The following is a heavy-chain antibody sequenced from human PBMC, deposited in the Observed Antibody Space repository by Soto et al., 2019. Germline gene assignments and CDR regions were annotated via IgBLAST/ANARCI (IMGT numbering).Heavy chain of an antibody. CDR2: ISGSGGST. V-gene: IGHV3-23*01. J-gene: IGHJ4*02. CDR1: GFTFSDYY. CDR3: ARDYSMIVVVPGY. D-gene: IGHD3-22*01. Sequence: GGSLRLSCAASGFTFSDYYMSWVRQAPGKGLEWVSAISGSGGSTYYADSVKGRFTISRDNSNNTLYLQMNSLRAEDTAVYYCARDYSMIVVVPGYWGQGTLVTVSS.